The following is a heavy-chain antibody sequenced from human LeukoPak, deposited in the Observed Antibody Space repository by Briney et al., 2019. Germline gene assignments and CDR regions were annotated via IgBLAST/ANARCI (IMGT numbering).Heavy chain of an antibody. CDR2: IHYSGST. Sequence: SETLSLTCTVSGDSTSNYYWSWIRQPPGKGLEWIGYIHYSGSTNYKASLKSRVAISVDTSKNQLSLKLNSVTAADTAVYYCARGGLGVYSYGPRDYFDYWGQGTLVTVSS. CDR3: ARGGLGVYSYGPRDYFDY. CDR1: GDSTSNYY. D-gene: IGHD5-18*01. J-gene: IGHJ4*02. V-gene: IGHV4-59*01.